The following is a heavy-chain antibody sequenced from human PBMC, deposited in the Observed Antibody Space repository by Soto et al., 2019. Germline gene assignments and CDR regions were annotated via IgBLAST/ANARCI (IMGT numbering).Heavy chain of an antibody. CDR3: AVDTAMVAYYYYYMDV. CDR1: GFTFSSYA. Sequence: GGSLRLSCAASGFTFSSYAMSWVRQAPGKGLEWVSAISGSGGSTYYADSVKGRFTISRDNSKNTLYLQMNSLRAEDTAVYYCAVDTAMVAYYYYYMDVWGKGTTVTVSS. J-gene: IGHJ6*03. V-gene: IGHV3-23*01. D-gene: IGHD5-18*01. CDR2: ISGSGGST.